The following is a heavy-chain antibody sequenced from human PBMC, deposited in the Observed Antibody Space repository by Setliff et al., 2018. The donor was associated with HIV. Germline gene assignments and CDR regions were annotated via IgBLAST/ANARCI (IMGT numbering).Heavy chain of an antibody. CDR1: GGSFTAYY. D-gene: IGHD2-2*01. CDR3: ARGAYRFGS. Sequence: SETLSLTCAVYGGSFTAYYWTWIRQPPGKGLEWIGEIHHGGSTNYMPSLKNRVTISVDTSKNQFSLTLRSLTAADTAVYYCARGAYRFGSWGQGNLVTVSS. J-gene: IGHJ5*02. CDR2: IHHGGST. V-gene: IGHV4-34*01.